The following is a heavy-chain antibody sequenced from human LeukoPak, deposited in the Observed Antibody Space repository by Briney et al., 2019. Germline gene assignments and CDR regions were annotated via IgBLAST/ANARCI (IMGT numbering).Heavy chain of an antibody. CDR3: ARVGYSSGSYFDY. Sequence: GGSLRLSWAASGFTFSTYSMNWVRQAPGKWLEWVSSIISTSSYIYYADSVKGRFTISRNKAQKSLYLHINSLRAEDTAVYYCARVGYSSGSYFDYWGQGTLVTVSS. CDR1: GFTFSTYS. V-gene: IGHV3-21*01. CDR2: IISTSSYI. J-gene: IGHJ4*02. D-gene: IGHD6-19*01.